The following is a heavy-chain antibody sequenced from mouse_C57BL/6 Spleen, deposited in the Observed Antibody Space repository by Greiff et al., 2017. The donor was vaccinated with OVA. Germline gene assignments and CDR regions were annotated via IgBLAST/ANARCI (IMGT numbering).Heavy chain of an antibody. CDR2: IWSGGST. J-gene: IGHJ4*01. Sequence: VQGVESGPGLVQPSQSLSITCTVSGFSLTSYGVHWVRQSPGKGLEWLGVIWSGGSTDYNAAFISRLSISKDNSKSQVFFKRNSLQADDTAIYYCARRNGVYARDDWGQGTSVTVSS. CDR1: GFSLTSYG. CDR3: ARRNGVYARDD. V-gene: IGHV2-2*01.